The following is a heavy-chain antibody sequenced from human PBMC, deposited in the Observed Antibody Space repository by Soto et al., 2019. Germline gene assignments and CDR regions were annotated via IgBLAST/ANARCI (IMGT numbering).Heavy chain of an antibody. CDR2: IIPIFGTA. J-gene: IGHJ4*02. V-gene: IGHV1-69*13. CDR3: ARVSPGEWELPYFDY. Sequence: GASVKVSCKASGGTFSSYAISWVRQAPGQGLEWMGGIIPIFGTANYAQKFQGRVTITADESTSTAYMELSSLRSEDTAVYYCARVSPGEWELPYFDYWGQGTLVTVSS. D-gene: IGHD1-26*01. CDR1: GGTFSSYA.